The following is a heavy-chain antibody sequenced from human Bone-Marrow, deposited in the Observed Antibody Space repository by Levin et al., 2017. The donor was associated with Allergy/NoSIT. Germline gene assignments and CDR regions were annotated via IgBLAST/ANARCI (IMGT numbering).Heavy chain of an antibody. Sequence: SQTLSLTCTVSGGSVSSGSYYWSWIRQPPGKGLEWIGYIYYSGSTNYNPSFKSRVTISVDTSKNQFSLKLSSVTAADTAVYYCARDQGWFGELLGSYYYYGMDVWGQGTTVTVSS. J-gene: IGHJ6*02. V-gene: IGHV4-61*01. CDR2: IYYSGST. CDR3: ARDQGWFGELLGSYYYYGMDV. D-gene: IGHD3-10*01. CDR1: GGSVSSGSYY.